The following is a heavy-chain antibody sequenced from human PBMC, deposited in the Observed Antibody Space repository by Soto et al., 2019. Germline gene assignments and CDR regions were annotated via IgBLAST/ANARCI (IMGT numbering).Heavy chain of an antibody. V-gene: IGHV5-51*01. CDR1: GYTFSNYW. D-gene: IGHD3-3*01. J-gene: IGHJ5*02. CDR2: IYPGDSDT. Sequence: GESLKISCKGSGYTFSNYWIGWVRQMPGKGLEWMGIIYPGDSDTRYSPSFQGQVTLSADKSISTAYLQWSSLKASDTAMYYCARLNDFWSGSGVVWFDPWGQGALVTVSS. CDR3: ARLNDFWSGSGVVWFDP.